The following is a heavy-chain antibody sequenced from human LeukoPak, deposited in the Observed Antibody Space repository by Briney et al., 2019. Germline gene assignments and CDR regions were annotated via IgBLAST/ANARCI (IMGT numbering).Heavy chain of an antibody. CDR1: GGTFSSYA. J-gene: IGHJ4*02. D-gene: IGHD3-3*01. CDR3: ARTDYDFWSGYHYYFDY. Sequence: GASVKVSCKASGGTFSSYAISWVRQAPGQGLEWMGWINPNNGGTNYAQKFQGRVTMTRDTSISTACMELSRLRSDDTAVYYCARTDYDFWSGYHYYFDYWGQGTLVTVSS. CDR2: INPNNGGT. V-gene: IGHV1-2*02.